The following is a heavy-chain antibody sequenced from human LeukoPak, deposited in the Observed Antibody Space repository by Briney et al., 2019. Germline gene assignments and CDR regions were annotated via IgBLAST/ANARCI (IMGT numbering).Heavy chain of an antibody. J-gene: IGHJ4*02. Sequence: PGGSLRLSCAASGFTFSSYGMHWVRQAPGKGLEWVAVIWYDGSNKYYADSVKGRFTISRDNSKNTLYLQMNSLRAEDTAVYYCARTIAAAGTEFDYWGQGTLVTVSS. CDR2: IWYDGSNK. CDR1: GFTFSSYG. D-gene: IGHD6-13*01. V-gene: IGHV3-33*01. CDR3: ARTIAAAGTEFDY.